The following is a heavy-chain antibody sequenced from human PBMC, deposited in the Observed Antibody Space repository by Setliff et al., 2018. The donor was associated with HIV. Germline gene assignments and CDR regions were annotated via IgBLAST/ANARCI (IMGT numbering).Heavy chain of an antibody. CDR2: INPSDGAT. CDR1: SF. D-gene: IGHD6-6*01. J-gene: IGHJ4*02. CDR3: AKENHLPLEDSRVANYFDF. Sequence: SFMHWVRQAPGQGLEWMGIINPSDGATTYARNFEGRVTMTSDTSTSTVYMELSSLISEDTAIYFCAKENHLPLEDSRVANYFDFWGQGTLVTVSS. V-gene: IGHV1-46*01.